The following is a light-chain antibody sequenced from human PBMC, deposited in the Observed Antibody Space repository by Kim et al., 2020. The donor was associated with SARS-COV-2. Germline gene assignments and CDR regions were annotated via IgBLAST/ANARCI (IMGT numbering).Light chain of an antibody. V-gene: IGKV1-5*03. Sequence: ASVGDRVTITCRASQSISSWLAWYQQKPGKAPKLLIYKASSLESGVPSRFSGSGSGTEFTLTISSLQPDDFATYYCQQYNSYSGTFGQGTKV. CDR1: QSISSW. J-gene: IGKJ1*01. CDR2: KAS. CDR3: QQYNSYSGT.